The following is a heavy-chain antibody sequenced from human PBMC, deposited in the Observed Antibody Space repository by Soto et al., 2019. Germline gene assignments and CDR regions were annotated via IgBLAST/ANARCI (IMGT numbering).Heavy chain of an antibody. CDR1: GVTFSCYS. Sequence: SLNVSCKASGVTFSCYSISWVPQAPGQGLEWMGGIIPIFGTANYAQRFQGRVTITADESTSTAYMELSSLRSEDTAVYYCASLFSGGSCFSGSDYWG. D-gene: IGHD2-15*01. J-gene: IGHJ4*01. CDR3: ASLFSGGSCFSGSDY. CDR2: IIPIFGTA. V-gene: IGHV1-69*13.